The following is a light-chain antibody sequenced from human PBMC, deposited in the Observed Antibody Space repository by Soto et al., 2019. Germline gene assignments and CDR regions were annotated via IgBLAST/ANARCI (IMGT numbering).Light chain of an antibody. V-gene: IGKV2-24*01. Sequence: DIVLTQTPLSSPVTLGQPASFSCRSSRSLLHSDGSTYLSWLHQRPGQPPRLLIYQISKRLSGVADRFSGSGAGTSFTLQISRVEAQEVGIYFCMQSLQLRTFGQGTKVEIK. CDR1: RSLLHSDGSTY. CDR2: QIS. J-gene: IGKJ1*01. CDR3: MQSLQLRT.